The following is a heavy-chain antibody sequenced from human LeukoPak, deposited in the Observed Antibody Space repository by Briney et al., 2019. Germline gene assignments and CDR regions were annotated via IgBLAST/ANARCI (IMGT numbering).Heavy chain of an antibody. J-gene: IGHJ3*02. CDR2: IKQDGSEK. D-gene: IGHD1-26*01. CDR3: AKSGRIVGATVAFDI. Sequence: GGSLRLSCAASRFTFSNYWMSWVRQAPGKGLEWVAKIKQDGSEKYYVDSVKGRFTISRDNAKNSLYLQMNSLRAEDTAVYYCAKSGRIVGATVAFDIWGQGTMVTVSS. CDR1: RFTFSNYW. V-gene: IGHV3-7*03.